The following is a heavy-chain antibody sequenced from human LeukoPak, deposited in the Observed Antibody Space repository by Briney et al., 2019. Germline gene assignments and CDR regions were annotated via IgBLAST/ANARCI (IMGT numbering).Heavy chain of an antibody. V-gene: IGHV3-23*01. CDR3: AKNHGYSFGFYPFDY. J-gene: IGHJ4*02. CDR2: ISGGGGST. D-gene: IGHD5-18*01. CDR1: GFTFSSYA. Sequence: PGGSLRLSCAASGFTFSSYAMSWVRQAPGKGLEWVSAISGGGGSTYYADSVKGRFTISRDNSKSTLYLQMNSLRAEDTAVYYCAKNHGYSFGFYPFDYLGQGTLVTVSS.